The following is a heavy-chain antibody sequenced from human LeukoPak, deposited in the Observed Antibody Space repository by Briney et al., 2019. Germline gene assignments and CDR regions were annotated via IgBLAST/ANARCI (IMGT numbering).Heavy chain of an antibody. D-gene: IGHD2-15*01. CDR3: ATYSPGPPTASFDY. CDR1: GYTLTELS. V-gene: IGHV1-24*01. J-gene: IGHJ4*02. CDR2: FDPEDGET. Sequence: ASVKVSCKVSGYTLTELSMHWVGRLPGKGLEGRGGFDPEDGETIYAQKFQGRVTMTEDTSTDTAYMELSSLRSEDTAVYYCATYSPGPPTASFDYWGQGTLVTVSS.